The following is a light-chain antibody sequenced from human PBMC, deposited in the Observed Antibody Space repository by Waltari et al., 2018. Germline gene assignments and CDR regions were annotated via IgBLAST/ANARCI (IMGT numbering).Light chain of an antibody. J-gene: IGKJ1*01. CDR1: QSLVHTEGSTY. CDR3: MQAKFWPWT. V-gene: IGKV2-30*02. Sequence: EVEMTQSPLPLPVTLGQPASISCRSTQSLVHTEGSTYVSWYHQRPGQSPRRLIYQVSKRDSGVPDRFSGSGSGTDFTLDISRVEAEDLGFYYCMQAKFWPWTFGQGTEVEIK. CDR2: QVS.